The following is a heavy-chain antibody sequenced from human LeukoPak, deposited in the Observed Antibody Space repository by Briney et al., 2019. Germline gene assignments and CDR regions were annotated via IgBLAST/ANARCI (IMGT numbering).Heavy chain of an antibody. J-gene: IGHJ4*02. D-gene: IGHD5-18*01. CDR2: ISYDGSNK. CDR1: GFTFSSYG. CDR3: AKEGRLGYSYGYDFDY. Sequence: GGSLRLSCAASGFTFSSYGTHWVRQAPGKGLEWVAVISYDGSNKYYADSVKGRFTISRDNPKNTLYLQMNSLRAEDTAVYYCAKEGRLGYSYGYDFDYWGQGTLVTVSS. V-gene: IGHV3-30*18.